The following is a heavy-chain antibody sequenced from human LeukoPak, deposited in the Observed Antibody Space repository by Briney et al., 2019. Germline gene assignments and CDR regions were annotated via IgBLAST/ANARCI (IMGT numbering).Heavy chain of an antibody. CDR3: AKDNSLVPIRVTFQH. J-gene: IGHJ1*01. Sequence: GGSLRLSCAASGFTFSSYSMNWVRQAPGKGLEWVSYISSSSSTIYYADSVKGRFTISRDNAKNSLYLQMNSLRAEDTALYYCAKDNSLVPIRVTFQHWGQGTLVTVSS. CDR2: ISSSSSTI. D-gene: IGHD6-13*01. V-gene: IGHV3-48*04. CDR1: GFTFSSYS.